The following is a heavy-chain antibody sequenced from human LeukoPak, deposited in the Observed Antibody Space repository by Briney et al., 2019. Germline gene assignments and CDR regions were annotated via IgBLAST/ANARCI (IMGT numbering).Heavy chain of an antibody. CDR2: FDPEDGET. J-gene: IGHJ4*02. CDR1: GYTLTELS. CDR3: ARVSTPYYYDSSGYQGIDDY. V-gene: IGHV1-24*01. Sequence: ASVKVSCKVSGYTLTELSMHWVRQAPGKGLEWMGGFDPEDGETIYAQKFQGRVTMTEDTSTDTAYMELSSLRSEDTAVYYCARVSTPYYYDSSGYQGIDDYWGQGTLVTVSS. D-gene: IGHD3-22*01.